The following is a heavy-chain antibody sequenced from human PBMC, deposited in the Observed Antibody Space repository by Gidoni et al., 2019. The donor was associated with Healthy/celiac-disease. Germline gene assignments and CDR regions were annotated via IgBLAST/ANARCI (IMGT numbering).Heavy chain of an antibody. CDR3: ARALWVGEFFVFLGPPAYSGMDV. D-gene: IGHD3-10*01. CDR1: GGSLRSSRYY. Sequence: QLQLQESGPGLVRPSETLSLNCTVAGGSLRSSRYYWGWFRQPPGKGLDCIGSIHYSGSTYYNPSLNSRVTISVATSKHQFSLKLSSVTASVTSVYYCARALWVGEFFVFLGPPAYSGMDVWGQGTTVTVSS. J-gene: IGHJ6*02. V-gene: IGHV4-39*01. CDR2: IHYSGST.